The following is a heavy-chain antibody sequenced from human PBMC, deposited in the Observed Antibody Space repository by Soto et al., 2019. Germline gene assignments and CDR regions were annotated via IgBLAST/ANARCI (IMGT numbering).Heavy chain of an antibody. CDR3: AKVSGRSSGWPPGYFDY. CDR1: GFTFSSYA. V-gene: IGHV3-23*01. J-gene: IGHJ4*02. CDR2: ISGSGGST. Sequence: GGSLRLSCAASGFTFSSYAMSWVRQAPGKGLEWVSAISGSGGSTYYADSVKGRFTISRDNSKNTLYLQMNSLRAEDTAVYYCAKVSGRSSGWPPGYFDYWGQGTLVTVSS. D-gene: IGHD6-19*01.